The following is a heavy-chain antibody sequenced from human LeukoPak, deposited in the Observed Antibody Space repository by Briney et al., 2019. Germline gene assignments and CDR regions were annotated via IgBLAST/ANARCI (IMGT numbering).Heavy chain of an antibody. CDR3: ARGFPSSSRWFDP. J-gene: IGHJ5*02. CDR2: INHSGST. CDR1: GGSFSGYH. D-gene: IGHD6-6*01. V-gene: IGHV4-34*01. Sequence: SETLSLTCGVYGGSFSGYHWTWIRLRPGKGLEWIGDINHSGSTHYNPSLKSRVTISVDTSNNQFSLKLHSVTAADTAVYYCARGFPSSSRWFDPWGQGTLVTVSS.